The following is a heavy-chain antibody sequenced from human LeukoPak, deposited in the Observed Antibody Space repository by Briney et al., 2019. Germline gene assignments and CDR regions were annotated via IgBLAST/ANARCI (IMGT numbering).Heavy chain of an antibody. J-gene: IGHJ3*02. CDR3: ARGGYGDYGHDAFDI. CDR2: INPNSGGI. V-gene: IGHV1-2*02. D-gene: IGHD4-17*01. CDR1: GYTFTGYY. Sequence: GASVKVSCKASGYTFTGYYMHWVRQAPGQGLEWMGWINPNSGGINYAQKFQGRVTMTRDTSISTAYMELSRLRSDDTAVYYCARGGYGDYGHDAFDIWGQGTMVTVSS.